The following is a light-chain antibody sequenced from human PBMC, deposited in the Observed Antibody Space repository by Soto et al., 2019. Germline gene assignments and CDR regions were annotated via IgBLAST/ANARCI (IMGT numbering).Light chain of an antibody. V-gene: IGLV2-8*01. Sequence: QSALTQPPSASGSPGQSVTISCTGTSSDVGGYDFVSWYQQYPGKAPKLLIYEVAKRPSGIPARFSASKSGNTASLTVSGLQDDDEADYYCSSYAGSNKLIFGGGTKLTVL. J-gene: IGLJ2*01. CDR3: SSYAGSNKLI. CDR2: EVA. CDR1: SSDVGGYDF.